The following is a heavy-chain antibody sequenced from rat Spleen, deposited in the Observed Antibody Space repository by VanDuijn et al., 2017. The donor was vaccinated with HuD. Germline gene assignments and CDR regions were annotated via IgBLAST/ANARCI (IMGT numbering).Heavy chain of an antibody. J-gene: IGHJ3*01. CDR1: GFTFSTAW. V-gene: IGHV6-6*01. CDR3: TWDYYDATYYYRFTY. CDR2: IKAKSNNYAT. Sequence: EVQVLESGGGLVQPGNSLKLSCATSGFTFSTAWMYWYRQFPEKRLEWVARIKAKSNNYATYYAESVKGIFTISRDDSKSSVYLKMNNLKEEDTSIYYCTWDYYDATYYYRFTYWGQGTLVTVSS. D-gene: IGHD1-12*02.